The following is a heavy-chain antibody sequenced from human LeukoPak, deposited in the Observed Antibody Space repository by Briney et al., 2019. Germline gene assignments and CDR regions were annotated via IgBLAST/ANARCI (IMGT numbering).Heavy chain of an antibody. J-gene: IGHJ2*01. V-gene: IGHV3-66*01. D-gene: IGHD3-10*01. CDR3: ARVVSYYGSSYRLLDL. CDR2: TYSSGST. Sequence: GGSLRLSCAASGFTVSSNYMSWVRQAPGKGLEWVSVTYSSGSTYYADPVKGRFTISRDNSKNTLYLQMNSLRVEDTAVYYCARVVSYYGSSYRLLDLWGRGTLVTVSS. CDR1: GFTVSSNY.